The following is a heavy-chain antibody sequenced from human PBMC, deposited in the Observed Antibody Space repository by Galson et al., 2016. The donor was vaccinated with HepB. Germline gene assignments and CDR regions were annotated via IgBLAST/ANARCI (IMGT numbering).Heavy chain of an antibody. CDR2: IWDDGTDK. D-gene: IGHD1-1*01. J-gene: IGHJ4*02. CDR3: ARESSGTTLGALDY. Sequence: SLRLSCAASGLTFSNFGMHWVRQAPGKGLEWVAVIWDDGTDKYYLDSVKGRFTISRDNSRKTLDLQMNSLRAEDTAVYYCARESSGTTLGALDYWGQGTLVTVYS. V-gene: IGHV3-33*01. CDR1: GLTFSNFG.